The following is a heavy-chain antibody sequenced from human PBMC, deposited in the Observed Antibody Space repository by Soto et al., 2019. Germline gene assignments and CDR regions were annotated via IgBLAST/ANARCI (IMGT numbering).Heavy chain of an antibody. CDR2: ISSSSSTI. Sequence: GGSLRLSCAASGFTFSSYSMNWVRQAPGKGLEWVSYISSSSSTIYYADSVKGRFTISRDNAKNSLYLQMNSLRAEDTAVYYCAREDYGETYYFDYWGQGTLVTVSS. D-gene: IGHD4-17*01. V-gene: IGHV3-48*01. CDR3: AREDYGETYYFDY. CDR1: GFTFSSYS. J-gene: IGHJ4*02.